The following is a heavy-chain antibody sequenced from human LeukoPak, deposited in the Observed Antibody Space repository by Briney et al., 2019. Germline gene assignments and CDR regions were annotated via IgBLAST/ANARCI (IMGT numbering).Heavy chain of an antibody. CDR1: EFTVSNNY. D-gene: IGHD3-10*01. Sequence: GGSLRLSCAASEFTVSNNYMSWGRQAPGKGLEWVSVIYSGGSTYSADSVKGRFTISRDNSKNTLYLQMNSLRAEDTAVYYCARSVGELLFSGAFDIWGQGTMVTVSS. V-gene: IGHV3-66*01. J-gene: IGHJ3*02. CDR3: ARSVGELLFSGAFDI. CDR2: IYSGGST.